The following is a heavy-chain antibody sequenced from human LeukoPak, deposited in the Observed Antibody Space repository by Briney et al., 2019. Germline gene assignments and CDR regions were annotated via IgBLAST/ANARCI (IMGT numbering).Heavy chain of an antibody. Sequence: SETLSLTCTVSGGSINSGGYYWSWIRQHPGKGLEWIGSIYYSGSGSAYYNPSLKSRVTISVDTSENQFSLKLSSVTAADTAVYYCATGGVSWPQYNYWGQGTLVTVSS. CDR2: IYYSGSGSA. CDR3: ATGGVSWPQYNY. V-gene: IGHV4-31*03. CDR1: GGSINSGGYY. J-gene: IGHJ4*02. D-gene: IGHD1-14*01.